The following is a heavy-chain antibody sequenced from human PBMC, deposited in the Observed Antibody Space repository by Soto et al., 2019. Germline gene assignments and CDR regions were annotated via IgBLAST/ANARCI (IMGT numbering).Heavy chain of an antibody. CDR3: ASPKIAFYNWFDP. D-gene: IGHD3-3*02. CDR2: IYYSGTT. V-gene: IGHV4-39*01. J-gene: IGHJ5*02. Sequence: PSETLSLTCTVSGGSMSSSSYYWGWIRQPPGKGLEWIGSIYYSGTTYYNPSLKSRVTISVDTSKNQFSLNLSSVTAAGTAVYYCASPKIAFYNWFDPWGQGTLVTVSS. CDR1: GGSMSSSSYY.